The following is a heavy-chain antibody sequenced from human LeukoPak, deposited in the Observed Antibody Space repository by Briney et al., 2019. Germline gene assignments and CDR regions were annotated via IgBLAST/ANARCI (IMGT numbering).Heavy chain of an antibody. CDR2: IKQDGSQQ. CDR3: ARFRTSAWYVGDL. J-gene: IGHJ5*02. CDR1: GFTFGGSW. Sequence: GGSLRLSCAASGFTFGGSWMSWVRQAPGKGLEWVANIKQDGSQQFYVDSVRGRFTISRDNAKNSLFLQINTLRAEDSAIYYCARFRTSAWYVGDLWGQGTLVTVSS. D-gene: IGHD6-19*01. V-gene: IGHV3-7*01.